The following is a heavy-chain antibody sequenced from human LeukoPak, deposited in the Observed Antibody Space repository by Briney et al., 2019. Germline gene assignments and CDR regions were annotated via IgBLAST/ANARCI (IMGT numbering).Heavy chain of an antibody. D-gene: IGHD3-16*01. CDR2: ISGSGGST. CDR3: AKGGGGRLIYYYYMDV. J-gene: IGHJ6*03. CDR1: GFTFSSYA. Sequence: GGSLRLSCAASGFTFSSYAMSWVRQAPGKGLECVSGISGSGGSTYYADSVKGRFTISRDNSRNTLYLQMNSLRAEDMALYYCAKGGGGRLIYYYYMDVWGKGTTVTVSS. V-gene: IGHV3-23*01.